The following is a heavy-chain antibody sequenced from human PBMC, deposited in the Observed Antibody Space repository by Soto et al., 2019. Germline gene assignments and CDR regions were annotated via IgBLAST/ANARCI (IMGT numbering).Heavy chain of an antibody. Sequence: PGGSLRLSCEASGFTFSNYWMHWVRQAPGKGLVWVSGSKSDGSRTTYADSVKGRFTSSRDNAKSTLYLQMNSLEAEDTAVYYCARDEGVAMVRGYDSWGQGTLVTVS. CDR3: ARDEGVAMVRGYDS. D-gene: IGHD3-10*01. V-gene: IGHV3-74*03. CDR2: SKSDGSRT. J-gene: IGHJ4*02. CDR1: GFTFSNYW.